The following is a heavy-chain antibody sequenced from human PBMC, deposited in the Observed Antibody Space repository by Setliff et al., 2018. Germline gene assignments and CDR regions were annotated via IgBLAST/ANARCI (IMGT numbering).Heavy chain of an antibody. Sequence: PSETLSLTCNVSGVSIANTASYWNWIRQPVGKGLEWIGHIFLTGSTDYDPSFRSRATISLDTSKNQFSLKLDSVTAADTAIYYCGRSSDDALDYWGQGTLVTVSS. J-gene: IGHJ4*02. V-gene: IGHV4-61*09. CDR3: GRSSDDALDY. CDR1: GVSIANTASY. CDR2: IFLTGST.